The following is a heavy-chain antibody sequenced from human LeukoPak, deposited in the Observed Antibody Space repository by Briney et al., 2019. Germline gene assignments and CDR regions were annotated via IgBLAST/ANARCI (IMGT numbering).Heavy chain of an antibody. D-gene: IGHD6-19*01. CDR1: SGSISGYY. V-gene: IGHV4-59*01. J-gene: IGHJ4*02. Sequence: SETLSLTCTVSSGSISGYYWGWIRQPPGGTLEYIGHIYYTGKRDYNPSLKSRVTMSVDTSKNQFSLRLSSVTAADTAVYYCARWDCSSGTCFHLDYWGQGTLVTVSS. CDR2: IYYTGKR. CDR3: ARWDCSSGTCFHLDY.